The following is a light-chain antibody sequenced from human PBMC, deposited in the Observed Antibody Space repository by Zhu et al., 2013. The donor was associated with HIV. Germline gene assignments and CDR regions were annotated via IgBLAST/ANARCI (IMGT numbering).Light chain of an antibody. CDR1: QSISTW. J-gene: IGKJ3*01. CDR3: LQYKDYSHLFT. Sequence: DIQMTQSPSTLSASVGDRVTITCRASQSISTWLAWYQQKPGKAPNLLIYDASSLESGVPSRFSGSGSGTEFTLTISSLQPDDFATYYCLQYKDYSHLFTFGPGTTVDVK. CDR2: DAS. V-gene: IGKV1-5*01.